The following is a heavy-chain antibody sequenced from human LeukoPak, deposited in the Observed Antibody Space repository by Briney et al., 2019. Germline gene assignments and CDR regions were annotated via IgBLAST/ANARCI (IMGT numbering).Heavy chain of an antibody. CDR2: INTNTGNP. CDR1: GYTFTSYA. CDR3: ARDRDVLLWFGELLPLDY. Sequence: ASVKVSCKASGYTFTSYAMNWVRQAPGQGLEWMGWINTNTGNPTYAQGFTGRFVFSLDTSVSTAYLQISSLKAEDTAVYYCARDRDVLLWFGELLPLDYWGQGTLVTVSS. V-gene: IGHV7-4-1*02. J-gene: IGHJ4*02. D-gene: IGHD3-10*01.